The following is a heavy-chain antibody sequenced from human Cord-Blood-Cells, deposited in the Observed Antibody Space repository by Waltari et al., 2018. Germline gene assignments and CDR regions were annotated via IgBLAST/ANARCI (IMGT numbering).Heavy chain of an antibody. CDR2: MNPNSGNT. Sequence: QVQLVQSGAEVKKPGASVKVSCKASGYTFTSYDINWVRQATGQGRAWKGWMNPNSGNTGYAQKFQGRVTMTRNTSISTAYMGLGSLRSEDTAVYYCARADVDTAIDYWGQGTLVTVSS. D-gene: IGHD5-18*01. J-gene: IGHJ4*02. V-gene: IGHV1-8*01. CDR1: GYTFTSYD. CDR3: ARADVDTAIDY.